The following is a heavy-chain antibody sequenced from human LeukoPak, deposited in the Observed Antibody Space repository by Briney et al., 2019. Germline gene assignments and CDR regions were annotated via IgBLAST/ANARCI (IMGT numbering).Heavy chain of an antibody. D-gene: IGHD1/OR15-1a*01. CDR3: AKRLYLEELPGSFFDY. V-gene: IGHV3-23*01. CDR2: VSAGGIT. J-gene: IGHJ4*02. CDR1: GFTFDNYA. Sequence: PGGSLRLSCAASGFTFDNYAMSWVRQVPGKGLEWVSAVSAGGITHYGDSVRGSFTVSRDNSRNTLYLEMDNLRVEDTAVYYCAKRLYLEELPGSFFDYWGQGTLVTVSS.